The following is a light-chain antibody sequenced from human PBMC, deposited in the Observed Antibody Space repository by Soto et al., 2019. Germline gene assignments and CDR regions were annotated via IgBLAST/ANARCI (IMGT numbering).Light chain of an antibody. Sequence: QSVLTQPPSASGSPGQSVTISCTGTSSDVGRYNYVSWYQQNPGKAPKLMIYEVTKRPSGVPDRFSGSKSGNTASLTVSGLQAEDEADYYCSSYAGNNNLIFGGGTQLTVL. V-gene: IGLV2-8*01. CDR2: EVT. CDR1: SSDVGRYNY. J-gene: IGLJ2*01. CDR3: SSYAGNNNLI.